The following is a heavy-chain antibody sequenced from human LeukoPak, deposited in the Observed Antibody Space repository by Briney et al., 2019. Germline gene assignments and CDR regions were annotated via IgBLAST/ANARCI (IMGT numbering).Heavy chain of an antibody. CDR3: AKDRHHCSGGSCYSGYFDY. D-gene: IGHD2-15*01. Sequence: QSGGSLRLSCAASGFTFSSYAVSWVRQAPGKGLEWVSAISGSGGSTYYADSVKGRFTISRDNSKNTLYLQMNSLRAEDTAVYYCAKDRHHCSGGSCYSGYFDYWGQGTLVTVSS. V-gene: IGHV3-23*01. J-gene: IGHJ4*02. CDR2: ISGSGGST. CDR1: GFTFSSYA.